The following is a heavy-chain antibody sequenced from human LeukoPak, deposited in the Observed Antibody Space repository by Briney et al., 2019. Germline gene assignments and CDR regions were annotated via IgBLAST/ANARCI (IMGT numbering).Heavy chain of an antibody. CDR2: IYHSGST. Sequence: SETLSLTCTVSGGSISSNYRSWIRQPPGKGLEWIGYIYHSGSTNYNPSLKSRATISVDTSKNQFSLKVSSVTAADTAVYYCARHYCRGGSCYYFDYWGQGTLVTVSS. CDR3: ARHYCRGGSCYYFDY. D-gene: IGHD2-15*01. J-gene: IGHJ4*02. V-gene: IGHV4-59*08. CDR1: GGSISSNY.